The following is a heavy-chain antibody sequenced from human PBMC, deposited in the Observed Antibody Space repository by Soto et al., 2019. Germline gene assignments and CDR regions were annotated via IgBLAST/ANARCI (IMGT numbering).Heavy chain of an antibody. CDR2: IDLDEDK. J-gene: IGHJ4*02. CDR3: ARAGYSGYDSRSFEY. V-gene: IGHV2-70*01. CDR1: GISLSTSGMC. D-gene: IGHD5-12*01. Sequence: SGPTLVNPTQTLTLTCTFSGISLSTSGMCVSWFRQPPGKTLERFALIDLDEDKYYSTCLXARLTISKDTSKNQVVLTMTNMDPPDTATYYCARAGYSGYDSRSFEYWSQGTLVTVSS.